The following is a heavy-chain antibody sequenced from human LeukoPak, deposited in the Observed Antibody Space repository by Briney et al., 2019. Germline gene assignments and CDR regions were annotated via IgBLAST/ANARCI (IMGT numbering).Heavy chain of an antibody. CDR3: VSVYLDA. J-gene: IGHJ6*02. V-gene: IGHV3-7*02. Sequence: GGSLRLSCAVSGFTFRNYWINWVRQAPGKGLEWVARIKEDGSVQKYVDSVKGRFTISRDNAKNSLYLQMDSLRAEDTAVYYCVSVYLDAWGQGATVTVSS. CDR2: IKEDGSVQ. CDR1: GFTFRNYW. D-gene: IGHD3-16*02.